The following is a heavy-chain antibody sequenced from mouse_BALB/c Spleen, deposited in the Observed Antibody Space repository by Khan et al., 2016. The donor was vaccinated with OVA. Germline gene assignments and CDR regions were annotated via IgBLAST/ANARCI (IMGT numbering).Heavy chain of an antibody. CDR2: ILPGSGST. J-gene: IGHJ4*01. D-gene: IGHD2-1*01. CDR3: ARDFYDGNYGAMDY. V-gene: IGHV1-9*01. CDR1: GYTFSSYW. Sequence: VQLQESGAELMKPGASVKISCKATGYTFSSYWIEWVKQRPGNGLEWIGEILPGSGSTNYNEKFKGKATFTEDKSSNTASMHLSSLTAEDSAVYYGARDFYDGNYGAMDYWGQGTSVTVSS.